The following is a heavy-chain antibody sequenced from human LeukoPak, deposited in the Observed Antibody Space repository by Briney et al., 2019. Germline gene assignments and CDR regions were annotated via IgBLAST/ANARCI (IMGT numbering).Heavy chain of an antibody. CDR2: XXXNSGGT. CDR1: GXXFTXYY. CDR3: ARDQEDSGSYLLPSNPPDY. Sequence: SXXASGXXFTXYYXXWVRQXPXQXXEXXXXXXXNSGGTNYAQKFQGRVTMTRDTSISTAYMELSRLRSDDTAVYYCARDQEDSGSYLLPSNPPDYWGQGTLVTVAS. J-gene: IGHJ4*02. D-gene: IGHD1-26*01. V-gene: IGHV1-2*02.